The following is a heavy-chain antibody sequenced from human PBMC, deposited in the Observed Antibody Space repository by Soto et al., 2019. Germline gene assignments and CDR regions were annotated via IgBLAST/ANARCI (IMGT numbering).Heavy chain of an antibody. CDR2: ISYDGSNK. CDR3: AKSPITMIVVVGYFDY. V-gene: IGHV3-30*18. D-gene: IGHD3-22*01. J-gene: IGHJ4*02. CDR1: GFTFSSYG. Sequence: QVQLVESGGGVVQPGRSLRLSCAASGFTFSSYGMHWVRQAPGKGLEWVAVISYDGSNKYYADSVNGRFTISRDNSKNTLYLQMNSLRAEDTAVYYCAKSPITMIVVVGYFDYWGQGTLVTVSS.